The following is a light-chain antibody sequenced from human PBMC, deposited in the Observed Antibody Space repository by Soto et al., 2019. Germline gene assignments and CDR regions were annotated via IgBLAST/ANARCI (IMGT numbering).Light chain of an antibody. V-gene: IGLV2-14*01. Sequence: QSVLTQPASVSGSPGQSITISCTGTSSDISYYNYVSWFQQRPGKAPKLIISEVTNRPSGVSNRFSGSKSGNTASLTISGLQAEDEAHYYCSSYTTLGTYVFGTGTKVT. CDR3: SSYTTLGTYV. J-gene: IGLJ1*01. CDR2: EVT. CDR1: SSDISYYNY.